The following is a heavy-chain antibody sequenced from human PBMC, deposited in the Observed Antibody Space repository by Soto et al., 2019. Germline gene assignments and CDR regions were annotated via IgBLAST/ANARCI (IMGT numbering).Heavy chain of an antibody. CDR2: LVGSGADK. J-gene: IGHJ3*02. CDR3: AKDLIANNGVLEPFDM. CDR1: GFNFNAYA. D-gene: IGHD2-8*01. Sequence: GGSLRLSCAASGFNFNAYAMNWVRQAPGKGLQWVSGLVGSGADKNYADSVRGRFTVSRDNSKNTLYLQMNSLRDEDTAVYYCAKDLIANNGVLEPFDMWGRGTKVTVSS. V-gene: IGHV3-23*01.